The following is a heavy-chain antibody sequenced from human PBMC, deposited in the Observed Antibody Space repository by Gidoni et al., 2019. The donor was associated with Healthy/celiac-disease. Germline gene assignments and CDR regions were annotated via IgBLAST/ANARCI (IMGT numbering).Heavy chain of an antibody. D-gene: IGHD3-22*01. CDR3: ARAPRYDYDSSGYLDY. V-gene: IGHV1-69*01. CDR1: GGPFSSYA. CDR2: IIPIFGTA. Sequence: QVQLVQSGAEVKKPGSSVKVSCKASGGPFSSYAISLVRQAPGQGLEWMGGIIPIFGTANYAQKFQGRVTITADESTSTAYMELSSLRSEDTAVYYCARAPRYDYDSSGYLDYWGQGTLVTVSS. J-gene: IGHJ4*02.